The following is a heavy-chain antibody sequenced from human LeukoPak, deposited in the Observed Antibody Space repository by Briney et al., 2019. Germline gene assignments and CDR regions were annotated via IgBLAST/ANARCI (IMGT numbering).Heavy chain of an antibody. V-gene: IGHV4-39*07. J-gene: IGHJ4*02. CDR1: GGSISSSSYC. D-gene: IGHD3-10*01. CDR2: IYYSGST. CDR3: ATASQGMVRGVWHLDY. Sequence: PSETLSLTCTVSGGSISSSSYCWGWLRQPPGTGLEWIGSIYYSGSTYYNPSLKSRVTISVDTSKNQFSLKLSSVTAADTAVYYCATASQGMVRGVWHLDYWGQGTLVTVSS.